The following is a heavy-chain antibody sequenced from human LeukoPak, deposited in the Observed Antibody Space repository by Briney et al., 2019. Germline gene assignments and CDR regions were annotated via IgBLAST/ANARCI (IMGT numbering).Heavy chain of an antibody. CDR3: ARSTYCGGDCYPALGY. Sequence: GGSLRLSCAASGFTFSSYAMNWVRQAPAKGLEWVSAISGSGGSTYYADSVKGRFTISRDNAKNSLYLQMNSLRDEDTAVYYCARSTYCGGDCYPALGYWGQGTPVTVSS. J-gene: IGHJ4*02. D-gene: IGHD2-21*02. CDR2: ISGSGGST. CDR1: GFTFSSYA. V-gene: IGHV3-23*01.